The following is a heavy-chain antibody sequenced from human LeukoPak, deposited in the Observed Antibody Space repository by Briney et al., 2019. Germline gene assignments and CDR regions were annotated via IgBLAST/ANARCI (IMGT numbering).Heavy chain of an antibody. CDR1: GYTFTSYG. V-gene: IGHV1-18*01. Sequence: ASVKVSCTASGYTFTSYGISWVRQAPGQGLEWMGWISAYNGNTNYAQKLQGRVTMTTDPSTSTAYMELRSLRSDDTAVYYCARNGGGLLWFGESVYYYYYMDVWGKGTTVTISS. CDR3: ARNGGGLLWFGESVYYYYYMDV. CDR2: ISAYNGNT. J-gene: IGHJ6*03. D-gene: IGHD3-10*01.